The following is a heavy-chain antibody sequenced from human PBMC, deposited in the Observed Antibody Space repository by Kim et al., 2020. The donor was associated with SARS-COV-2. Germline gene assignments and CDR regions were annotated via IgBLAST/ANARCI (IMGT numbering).Heavy chain of an antibody. J-gene: IGHJ5*02. D-gene: IGHD2-15*01. V-gene: IGHV2-5*01. Sequence: YSPSLKSRLTIIKDTSKNQVVLTMTNMEPVDTARYYCAHEGVVAYNWFDPWGQGTLVTVSS. CDR3: AHEGVVAYNWFDP.